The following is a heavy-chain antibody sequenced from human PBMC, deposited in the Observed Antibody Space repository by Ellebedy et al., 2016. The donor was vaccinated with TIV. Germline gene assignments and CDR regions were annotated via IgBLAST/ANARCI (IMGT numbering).Heavy chain of an antibody. D-gene: IGHD5-18*01. CDR2: IFGRGGQR. Sequence: PGGSLRLSCAASGFTFSPYAMAWVRQAPGKGLEWVSGIFGRGGQRYADSVKGRFTISRDNSKSTVDLQMNSLRAEDTAVYFCAKDRTPGDGYWVFDNWGQGTLVSVSS. V-gene: IGHV3-23*01. CDR3: AKDRTPGDGYWVFDN. J-gene: IGHJ4*02. CDR1: GFTFSPYA.